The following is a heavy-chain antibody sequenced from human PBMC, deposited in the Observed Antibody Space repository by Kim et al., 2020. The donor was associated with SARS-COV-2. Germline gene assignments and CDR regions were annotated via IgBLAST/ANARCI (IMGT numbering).Heavy chain of an antibody. CDR1: GGTFSSYA. J-gene: IGHJ6*02. CDR3: AMFSSSRDIYYYYYYGMDV. V-gene: IGHV1-69*13. D-gene: IGHD6-6*01. Sequence: SVKVSCKASGGTFSSYAISWVRQAPGQGLEWMGGIIPIFGTANYAQKFQGRVTITADESTSTAYMELSSLRSEDTAVYYCAMFSSSRDIYYYYYYGMDVWGQGTTVTVSS. CDR2: IIPIFGTA.